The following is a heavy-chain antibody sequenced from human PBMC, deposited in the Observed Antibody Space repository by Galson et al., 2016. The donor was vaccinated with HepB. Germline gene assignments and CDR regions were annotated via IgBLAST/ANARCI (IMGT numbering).Heavy chain of an antibody. CDR3: ARDSSVDTYFYYYMDV. V-gene: IGHV4-61*02. CDR1: GGAISSGLYY. CDR2: IYTNGRT. D-gene: IGHD5-18*01. Sequence: TLSLTCTVSGGAISSGLYYWSWIRQPAGKGLEWIGRIYTNGRTNYNPSLKSRVTISVDTSKNQFSLKLTSVTAADTAVYYCARDSSVDTYFYYYMDVWGKGTTVTVSS. J-gene: IGHJ6*03.